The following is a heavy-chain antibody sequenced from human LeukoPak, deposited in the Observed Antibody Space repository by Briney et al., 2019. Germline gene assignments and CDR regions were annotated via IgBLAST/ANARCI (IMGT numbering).Heavy chain of an antibody. CDR2: INHSGST. CDR3: ARGEYQLLYGFDY. V-gene: IGHV4-34*01. J-gene: IGHJ4*02. Sequence: PSETLSLTCAVYGGSFSGYYWSWIRQPPGKGLEWIGEINHSGSTNYNPSLKSRVTISVDTSKNQFSLKLSSVTAADTAVYYCARGEYQLLYGFDYRGQGTLVTVSS. D-gene: IGHD2-2*02. CDR1: GGSFSGYY.